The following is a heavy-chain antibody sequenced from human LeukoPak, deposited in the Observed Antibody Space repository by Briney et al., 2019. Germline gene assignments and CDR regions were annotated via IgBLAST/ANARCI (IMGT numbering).Heavy chain of an antibody. CDR2: ISGSGGST. J-gene: IGHJ3*02. Sequence: SGGSLRLSCAASGFTFSSYAMSWVRQAPGKGLEWVSAISGSGGSTYYADSVKGRFTISRDNSKNTLYLQMNSLRAEDTAVYYCAKLSSRALAYCGGDCLLDAFDIWGQGTMVTVSS. V-gene: IGHV3-23*01. CDR1: GFTFSSYA. CDR3: AKLSSRALAYCGGDCLLDAFDI. D-gene: IGHD2-21*02.